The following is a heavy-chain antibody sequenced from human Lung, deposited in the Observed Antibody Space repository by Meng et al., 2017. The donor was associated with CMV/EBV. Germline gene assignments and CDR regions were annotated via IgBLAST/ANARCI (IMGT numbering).Heavy chain of an antibody. Sequence: QVQLQQHGPGLVKPSQTLPLTCAISGDIVSSNSAAWHWIRQSPSRGLEWLGRTYYRSKWYHEYAVSVKSRITISPDTPKNQFSLQLNSMTPEDTAVYYCARGINGGCGDWGQGTLVTVSS. D-gene: IGHD4-23*01. V-gene: IGHV6-1*01. J-gene: IGHJ4*02. CDR3: ARGINGGCGD. CDR2: TYYRSKWYH. CDR1: GDIVSSNSAA.